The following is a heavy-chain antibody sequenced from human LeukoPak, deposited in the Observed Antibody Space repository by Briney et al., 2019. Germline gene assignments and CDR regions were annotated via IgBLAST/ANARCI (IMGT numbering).Heavy chain of an antibody. J-gene: IGHJ3*02. CDR2: IYYSGST. CDR1: GGSISSYY. CDR3: ARRFLSCSGGSCYYNAFDI. Sequence: PSETLSLTCTVSGGSISSYYWSWIRQPPGKGLEWIGYIYYSGSTNYNPSLKSRVTISVGTSKNQFSLKLSSVTAADTAVYYCARRFLSCSGGSCYYNAFDIWGQGTMVTVSS. V-gene: IGHV4-59*08. D-gene: IGHD2-15*01.